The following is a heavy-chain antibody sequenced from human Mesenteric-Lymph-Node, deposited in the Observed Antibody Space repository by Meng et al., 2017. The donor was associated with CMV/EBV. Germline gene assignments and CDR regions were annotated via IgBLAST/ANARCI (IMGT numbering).Heavy chain of an antibody. CDR3: ARGSSYDILTGYFDY. CDR1: GGSFSGYY. Sequence: VRFAQWGAGRFEPSETLSVTFAVYGGSFSGYYWNWIRQSPEKGLEWIGEINHSGSTTYNPSFTSRIIISVDTSTNQISLNMSSVTAADTAVYYCARGSSYDILTGYFDYWGQGALVTVSS. J-gene: IGHJ4*02. V-gene: IGHV4-34*01. D-gene: IGHD3-9*01. CDR2: INHSGST.